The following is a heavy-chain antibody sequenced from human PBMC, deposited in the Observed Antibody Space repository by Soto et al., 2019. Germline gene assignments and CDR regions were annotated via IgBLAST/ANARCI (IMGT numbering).Heavy chain of an antibody. V-gene: IGHV4-31*03. CDR1: GGSISSGGYY. CDR3: ARSSTSANYFDY. D-gene: IGHD2-2*01. CDR2: IYYSGST. J-gene: IGHJ4*02. Sequence: QVQLQESGPGLVKPSQTLSLTCTVSGGSISSGGYYWSWIRQHPGKGLEWIGYIYYSGSTYYNPSLKSRVTISVDTAKTQFSLKLSSVTAADTAVYYGARSSTSANYFDYWGQGTLVTVSS.